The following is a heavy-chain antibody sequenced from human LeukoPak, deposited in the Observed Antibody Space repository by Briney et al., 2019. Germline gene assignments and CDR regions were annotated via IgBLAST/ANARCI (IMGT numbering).Heavy chain of an antibody. V-gene: IGHV4-38-2*01. CDR1: GYSISSGYY. CDR2: IYHSGST. J-gene: IGHJ4*02. Sequence: SETLSLTCAVSGYSISSGYYWGWIRQPPGKGLEWIGSIYHSGSTYYNPSLKSRVTISVDTSKNQFSLTLSSVTAADTAVYYCARVGPRGSYGFDYWGQGTLVTVSS. D-gene: IGHD5-18*01. CDR3: ARVGPRGSYGFDY.